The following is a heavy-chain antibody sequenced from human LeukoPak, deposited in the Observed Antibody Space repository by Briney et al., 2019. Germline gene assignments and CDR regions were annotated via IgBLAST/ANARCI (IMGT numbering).Heavy chain of an antibody. V-gene: IGHV3-23*01. CDR3: AKDRSSGSYSNYEVDY. J-gene: IGHJ4*02. Sequence: PGGSLRLSCAASGFTFSSYAMSWVRQAPGKGLEWVSAISGSGGSTYYADSVKGRFTISRDNSKNTLYLQMNSLKAEDTAVYYCAKDRSSGSYSNYEVDYWGQGTLVTASS. CDR1: GFTFSSYA. CDR2: ISGSGGST. D-gene: IGHD4-11*01.